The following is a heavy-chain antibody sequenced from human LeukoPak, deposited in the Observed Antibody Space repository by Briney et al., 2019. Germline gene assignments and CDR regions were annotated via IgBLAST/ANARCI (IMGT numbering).Heavy chain of an antibody. CDR2: IYHSGST. CDR3: ARDGLGPVDY. Sequence: PSETLSLTCTVSGGSISSGGYYWSWIRQPPGKGLEWIGYIYHSGSTYYNPSLRSRVTISVDRSKNQFSLKLSSVTAADTAVYYCARDGLGPVDYWGQGTLVTVSS. J-gene: IGHJ4*02. D-gene: IGHD3-10*01. V-gene: IGHV4-30-2*01. CDR1: GGSISSGGYY.